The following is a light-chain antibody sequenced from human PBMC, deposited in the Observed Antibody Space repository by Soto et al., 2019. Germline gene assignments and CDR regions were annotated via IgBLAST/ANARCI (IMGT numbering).Light chain of an antibody. CDR3: QQYETFSGT. CDR2: GAS. CDR1: QSISNW. Sequence: DIQMTQSPSTLSASVGDRVNISCRASQSISNWLAWFQQKPGKAPQLLISGASSLESGVPSRFSGSGSGTEFTLTISSLQPGDFATYYCQQYETFSGTFGPGTKVEI. J-gene: IGKJ1*01. V-gene: IGKV1-5*01.